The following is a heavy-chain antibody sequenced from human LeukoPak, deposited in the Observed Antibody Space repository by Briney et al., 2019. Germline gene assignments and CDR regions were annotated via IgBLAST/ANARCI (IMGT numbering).Heavy chain of an antibody. CDR1: GFTFSSYS. Sequence: GGSLRLSCAASGFTFSSYSMNWVRQAPGKGLEWVSSISTSSSYIYYADSVKGRFTISRDNAKNSLYLQMNSLRAEDTAVYYCARDGEVVVTAIPIDYWGQGTLVTVSS. CDR2: ISTSSSYI. J-gene: IGHJ4*02. CDR3: ARDGEVVVTAIPIDY. D-gene: IGHD2-21*02. V-gene: IGHV3-21*01.